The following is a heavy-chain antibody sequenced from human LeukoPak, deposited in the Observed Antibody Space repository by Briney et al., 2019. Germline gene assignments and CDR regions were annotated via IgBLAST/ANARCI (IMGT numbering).Heavy chain of an antibody. V-gene: IGHV3-30-3*01. CDR2: ISYDGSNK. CDR3: ARDPVRFFYFDY. D-gene: IGHD3-16*01. Sequence: GGSLRLSCAASGFTFSSYAMHWVRQAPGKGLEWVAVISYDGSNKYYADSVKGRFTISRDNSENTLYLQMNSLRAEDTAVYYCARDPVRFFYFDYWGQGTLVTVSS. J-gene: IGHJ4*02. CDR1: GFTFSSYA.